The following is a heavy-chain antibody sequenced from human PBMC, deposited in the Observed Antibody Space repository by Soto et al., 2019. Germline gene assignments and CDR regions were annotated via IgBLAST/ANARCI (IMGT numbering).Heavy chain of an antibody. D-gene: IGHD3-10*01. CDR1: GYTFTSYG. J-gene: IGHJ6*02. CDR2: ISAYNGNP. Sequence: ASVKVSCKASGYTFTSYGISWVRQAPGQGLEWMGWISAYNGNPNYAQKLQGRVTMTTDTSTSTAYMELSSLRSEDTAVYYCASQGSNQYYYYGMHVSGQATTVTVSS. CDR3: ASQGSNQYYYYGMHV. V-gene: IGHV1-18*01.